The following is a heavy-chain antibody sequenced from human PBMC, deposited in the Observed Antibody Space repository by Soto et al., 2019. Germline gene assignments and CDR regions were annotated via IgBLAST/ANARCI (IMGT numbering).Heavy chain of an antibody. CDR2: IIPIFGIA. J-gene: IGHJ6*03. CDR3: ASGSIVHSGSYSRRDYYYYMDV. V-gene: IGHV1-69*10. D-gene: IGHD1-26*01. Sequence: ASVKVSCKASGGTFSSYAISWVRQAPGQGLEWMGGIIPIFGIANYAQKFQGRVTITADKSTSTAYMELSSLRSEDTAVYYCASGSIVHSGSYSRRDYYYYMDVWGKGTTVTVSS. CDR1: GGTFSSYA.